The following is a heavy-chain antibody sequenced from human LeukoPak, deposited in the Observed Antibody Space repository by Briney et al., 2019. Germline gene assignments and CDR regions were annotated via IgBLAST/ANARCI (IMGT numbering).Heavy chain of an antibody. Sequence: SSVKVSCKASGGTFSSYAISWVRQAPGQGLEWMGRIIPICGTANYAQKFQGRVTITTDESTRTAYMELSSLRSEDTAVYYCAREGPRDFDSGYYFDYWGQGTLVTVSS. J-gene: IGHJ4*02. D-gene: IGHD3-10*01. CDR3: AREGPRDFDSGYYFDY. CDR1: GGTFSSYA. V-gene: IGHV1-69*05. CDR2: IIPICGTA.